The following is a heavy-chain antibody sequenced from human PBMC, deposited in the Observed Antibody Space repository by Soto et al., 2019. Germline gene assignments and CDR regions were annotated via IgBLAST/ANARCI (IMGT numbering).Heavy chain of an antibody. CDR3: AKRASAVAPYYYYYGMDV. CDR1: GFTFSSYA. CDR2: ISGSGGST. Sequence: GGSLRLSCAASGFTFSSYAMSWVRQAPGKGLEWVSAISGSGGSTYYADSVKGRFTISRDNSKNTLYLQMNSLRAEDTAVYYCAKRASAVAPYYYYYGMDVWGQGTTVTVSS. J-gene: IGHJ6*02. V-gene: IGHV3-23*01. D-gene: IGHD6-19*01.